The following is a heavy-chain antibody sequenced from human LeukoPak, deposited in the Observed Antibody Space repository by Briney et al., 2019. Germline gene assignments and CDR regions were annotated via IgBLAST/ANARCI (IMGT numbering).Heavy chain of an antibody. CDR2: INPNSGGT. D-gene: IGHD2-21*02. CDR1: GYTFTIYY. Sequence: ASVKVSCKASGYTFTIYYMHWVRQAPGQGLEWMGWINPNSGGTNYAQKFQGRVTMTRDTSISTAYMELSRLRSDDTAVYYCASAYCGGDCHDAFDIWGQGTMVTVSS. V-gene: IGHV1-2*02. J-gene: IGHJ3*02. CDR3: ASAYCGGDCHDAFDI.